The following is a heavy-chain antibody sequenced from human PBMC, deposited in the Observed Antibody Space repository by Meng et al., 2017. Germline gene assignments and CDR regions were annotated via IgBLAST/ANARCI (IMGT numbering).Heavy chain of an antibody. J-gene: IGHJ5*02. CDR1: GLSLSPSGVG. V-gene: IGHV2-5*02. D-gene: IGHD4-17*01. Sequence: QINLEESGPTLVKPTQTLTLTCTFSGLSLSPSGVGVVWIRQPPGKALEWLALIYWDDDKRYSPSLKSRPTITKDTSKNQVVLTMTNMDPVDTATYYCAHVLHTVTMNWFDPWGQGTLVTVSS. CDR2: IYWDDDK. CDR3: AHVLHTVTMNWFDP.